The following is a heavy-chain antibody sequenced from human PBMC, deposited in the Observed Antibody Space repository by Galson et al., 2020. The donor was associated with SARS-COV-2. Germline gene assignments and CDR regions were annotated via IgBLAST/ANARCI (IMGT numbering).Heavy chain of an antibody. D-gene: IGHD2-15*01. CDR3: ARDPAHYCSGGSCYSPVSAFDI. J-gene: IGHJ3*02. Sequence: GESLKISCAASGFTFSSYGMHWVRQAPGKWLEWVAVIWYDGSNKYYADSVKGRFTISRDNSKNTLYLQMNSLRAEDTAVYYCARDPAHYCSGGSCYSPVSAFDIWGQGTMVTVSS. V-gene: IGHV3-33*01. CDR2: IWYDGSNK. CDR1: GFTFSSYG.